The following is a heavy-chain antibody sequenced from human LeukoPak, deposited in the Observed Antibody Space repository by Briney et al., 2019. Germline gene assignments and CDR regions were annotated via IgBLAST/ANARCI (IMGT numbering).Heavy chain of an antibody. J-gene: IGHJ4*02. CDR2: ISSSSSYI. D-gene: IGHD3-3*01. Sequence: PGGSLRLSCAASGFTFSSYSMNWVRQAPGKGLEWVSSISSSSSYIYYADSVKGRFTISRDNAKNSLYLQMNSLRAEDAAVYYCARDGFDFWSGFGGYWGQGTLVTVSS. V-gene: IGHV3-21*01. CDR3: ARDGFDFWSGFGGY. CDR1: GFTFSSYS.